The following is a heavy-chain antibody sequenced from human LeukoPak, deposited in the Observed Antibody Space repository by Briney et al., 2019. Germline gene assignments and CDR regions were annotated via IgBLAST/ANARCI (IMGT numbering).Heavy chain of an antibody. J-gene: IGHJ6*02. CDR3: AKSVVYGSGSQMDV. Sequence: GGSLRLSCAASGFTFSSYAMSWVRQAPGKGLEWVSAISGSGGSTYYADSVKGRFTVSRDNSKNTLYLQMNSLRVEDTAVYYCAKSVVYGSGSQMDVWGQGTTVTVSS. D-gene: IGHD3-10*01. V-gene: IGHV3-23*01. CDR2: ISGSGGST. CDR1: GFTFSSYA.